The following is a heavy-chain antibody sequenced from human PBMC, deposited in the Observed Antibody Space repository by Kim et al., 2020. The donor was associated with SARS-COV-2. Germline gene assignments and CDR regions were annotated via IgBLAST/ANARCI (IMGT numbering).Heavy chain of an antibody. CDR3: ARGYNWDDDALDV. D-gene: IGHD1-20*01. J-gene: IGHJ6*02. CDR1: GFTFSEFW. Sequence: GGSLRLSCAASGFTFSEFWMSWVRQAPGKGLEWVANIKQDGSGKHYVDSVKGRFTISRDNAKNSVYLQMNSLRAEDTAVYYCARGYNWDDDALDVWGQGTTVTVSS. CDR2: IKQDGSGK. V-gene: IGHV3-7*01.